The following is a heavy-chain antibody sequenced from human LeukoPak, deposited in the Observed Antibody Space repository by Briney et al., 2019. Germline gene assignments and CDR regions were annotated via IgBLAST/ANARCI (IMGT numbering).Heavy chain of an antibody. D-gene: IGHD3-9*01. Sequence: PGGSLRLSCVASGFTFGKYWMSWVRQAPGKGLEWVANIKLDGSEKYYVDSVKGRFTISRDNAKNSLYLQMNSLRAEDTAVYYCARETYDILTGYYTPYYGMDVWGQGTTVTVSS. V-gene: IGHV3-7*03. J-gene: IGHJ6*02. CDR1: GFTFGKYW. CDR3: ARETYDILTGYYTPYYGMDV. CDR2: IKLDGSEK.